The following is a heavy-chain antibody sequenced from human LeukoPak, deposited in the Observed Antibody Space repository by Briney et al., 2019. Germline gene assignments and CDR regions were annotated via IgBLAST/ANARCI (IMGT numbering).Heavy chain of an antibody. Sequence: PGGSLRLSCSTSGFTLSSYGIHWVRQAPAKGLQWVAFIRSDGGIQHYADSVQGRFGVSRDNSNNMLYLQMNSLRAEDTAVYYCARGNSFDLYYFDVGPYLDYSGQGTLVTVSS. CDR2: IRSDGGIQ. CDR1: GFTLSSYG. CDR3: ARGNSFDLYYFDVGPYLDY. J-gene: IGHJ4*02. V-gene: IGHV3-30*02. D-gene: IGHD3-10*01.